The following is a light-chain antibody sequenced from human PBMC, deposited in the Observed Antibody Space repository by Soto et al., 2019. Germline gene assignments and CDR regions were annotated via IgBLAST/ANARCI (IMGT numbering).Light chain of an antibody. CDR1: QSINSN. J-gene: IGKJ2*01. V-gene: IGKV3-15*01. Sequence: EIVMTQSPAPLSVSLGERATISCRASQSINSNLAWYQQKPGHAPRLLIYGASTRYTGIPSMFSGSGSGTEFTLTLISLQSEDFAVYYCQQYYIWPQTFGQGTKLEIK. CDR3: QQYYIWPQT. CDR2: GAS.